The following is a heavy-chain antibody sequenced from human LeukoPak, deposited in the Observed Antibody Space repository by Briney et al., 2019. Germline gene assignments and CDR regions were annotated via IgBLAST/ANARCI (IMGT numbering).Heavy chain of an antibody. D-gene: IGHD3-22*01. Sequence: GGSLRLSCAASGFTVSSNYMNWVRQAPGKGLEWVSVIFTGSGSYYADSVKGRFTISRDNSKNTLYLQMNSLRAEDTAVYFCARYYDSSGYYPGAFDIWGQGTMVTVSS. CDR2: IFTGSGS. J-gene: IGHJ3*02. CDR3: ARYYDSSGYYPGAFDI. CDR1: GFTVSSNY. V-gene: IGHV3-66*01.